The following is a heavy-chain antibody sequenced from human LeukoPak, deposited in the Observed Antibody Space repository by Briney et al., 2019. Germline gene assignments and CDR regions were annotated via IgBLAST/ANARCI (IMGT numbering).Heavy chain of an antibody. V-gene: IGHV1-18*01. Sequence: ASVKVSCKASGYTFTSYGISWVRQAPGQGLEWMGWISAYNGNTNYALKFRGRVTVATDTSTSTAYMELRSLRSDDTAVYYCARGDSYSSGWYGNFDYWGQGTLVTVSS. CDR1: GYTFTSYG. CDR2: ISAYNGNT. J-gene: IGHJ4*02. CDR3: ARGDSYSSGWYGNFDY. D-gene: IGHD6-19*01.